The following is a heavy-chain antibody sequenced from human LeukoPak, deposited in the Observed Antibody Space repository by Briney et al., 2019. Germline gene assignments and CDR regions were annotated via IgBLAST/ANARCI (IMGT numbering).Heavy chain of an antibody. V-gene: IGHV3-48*01. CDR3: ARDWIPTAFDY. J-gene: IGHJ4*02. CDR2: ISSSSSTI. Sequence: GGSLRLSCAASGFTFSSYRMNWVRQAPGKGLEWVSYISSSSSTIYYADSVKGRFTISRDNAKNSLYLQMNSLRAEDTAVYYCARDWIPTAFDYWGQGTLVTVSS. CDR1: GFTFSSYR. D-gene: IGHD2-2*03.